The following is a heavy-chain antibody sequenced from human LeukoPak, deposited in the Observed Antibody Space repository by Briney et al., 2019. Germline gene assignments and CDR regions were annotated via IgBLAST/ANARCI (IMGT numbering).Heavy chain of an antibody. CDR2: INDNGAGT. D-gene: IGHD3-16*01. Sequence: PGGSLRLSCAASGFTFSSYAMSWVRQAPGKGLKWVLTINDNGAGTYYADSVKGRFTISRDNSYNTVSLQMNSLRDEDTGVYYCAKGLRTGVGPYMGYHYYMDVWGKGATVTVSS. CDR1: GFTFSSYA. CDR3: AKGLRTGVGPYMGYHYYMDV. V-gene: IGHV3-23*01. J-gene: IGHJ6*03.